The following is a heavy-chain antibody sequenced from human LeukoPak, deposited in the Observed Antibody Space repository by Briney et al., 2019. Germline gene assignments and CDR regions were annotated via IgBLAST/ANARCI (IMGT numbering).Heavy chain of an antibody. CDR1: GFTFSSYW. V-gene: IGHV3-7*03. CDR3: AKGSRVLEWSTFDY. Sequence: GGSLRLSCAASGFTFSSYWMSWVRQAPGKGLEWVANIKQDGSEKYYVDSVKGRFTISRDNAKNSLYLQMNSLRAEDTALYYCAKGSRVLEWSTFDYWGQGTLVTVSS. D-gene: IGHD3-3*01. J-gene: IGHJ4*02. CDR2: IKQDGSEK.